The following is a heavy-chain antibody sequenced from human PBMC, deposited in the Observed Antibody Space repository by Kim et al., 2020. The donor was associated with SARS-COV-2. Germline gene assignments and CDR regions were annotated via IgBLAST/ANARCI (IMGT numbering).Heavy chain of an antibody. Sequence: GGSLRLSCAASGFTFSRRAMSWVRQAPGKGLEWIASVNNGNNPYYAASVRGRFTVSRDNTKDTVYLQMNSLRAEDTALYYCAKDHTSDGWPTFDSWGQGTLVAVSS. J-gene: IGHJ4*02. CDR1: GFTFSRRA. CDR2: VNNGNNP. CDR3: AKDHTSDGWPTFDS. D-gene: IGHD6-19*01. V-gene: IGHV3-23*05.